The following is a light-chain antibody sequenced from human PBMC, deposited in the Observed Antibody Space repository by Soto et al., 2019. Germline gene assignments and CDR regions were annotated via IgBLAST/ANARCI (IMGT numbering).Light chain of an antibody. CDR2: KTS. Sequence: DIHVTQSPSTLSASVGDRVTITCRASQSISDWLAWYQQKPGKAPNLLIYKTSSLESGVPSRFSGSGSGTEFTLTISSLQPDDFATYYCQQYYSFSITFGQGTRLEIK. V-gene: IGKV1-5*03. J-gene: IGKJ5*01. CDR1: QSISDW. CDR3: QQYYSFSIT.